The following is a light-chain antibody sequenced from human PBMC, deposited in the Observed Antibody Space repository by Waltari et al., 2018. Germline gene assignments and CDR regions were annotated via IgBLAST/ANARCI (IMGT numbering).Light chain of an antibody. J-gene: IGLJ3*02. CDR3: QSYDTSLSVV. V-gene: IGLV1-40*01. CDR2: GSS. Sequence: QSVLTQPPSVSGAPGQRVTTSCTGSGSNIGAGYDVHWYQQLPRAAPKLPIYGSSSRPLGVPDRFFGSTSGTSASLAITGLQAEDEADYYCQSYDTSLSVVFGGGTKLTVL. CDR1: GSNIGAGYD.